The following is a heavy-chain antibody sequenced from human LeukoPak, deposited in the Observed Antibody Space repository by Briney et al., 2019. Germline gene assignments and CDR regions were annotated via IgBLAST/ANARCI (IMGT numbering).Heavy chain of an antibody. V-gene: IGHV3-66*01. CDR2: IYSGGST. J-gene: IGHJ4*02. CDR1: GGSVSSGRYY. Sequence: PSETLSLICTVSGGSVSSGRYYWSWIRQPPGKGLEWVSVIYSGGSTYYADAVKGRFTISRDNSKNTLYLQMNSLRVEDTAVYYCALGLVTDYWGQGTLVTVSS. D-gene: IGHD3-9*01. CDR3: ALGLVTDY.